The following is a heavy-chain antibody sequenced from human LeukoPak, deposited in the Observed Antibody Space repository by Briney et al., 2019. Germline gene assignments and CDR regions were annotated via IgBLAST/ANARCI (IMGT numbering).Heavy chain of an antibody. CDR2: ISGSGGKT. CDR3: AKTGDYYDSSDYYRPDAFDI. D-gene: IGHD3-22*01. Sequence: PGGSLRLSCAASGFSFSTYAMSWVRQAPGKGLEWVSAISGSGGKTYYADSVTGRFTISRDNSKNTLYVQMNSLRAEDTAVYHCAKTGDYYDSSDYYRPDAFDIWGLGTVVSVSS. J-gene: IGHJ3*02. V-gene: IGHV3-23*01. CDR1: GFSFSTYA.